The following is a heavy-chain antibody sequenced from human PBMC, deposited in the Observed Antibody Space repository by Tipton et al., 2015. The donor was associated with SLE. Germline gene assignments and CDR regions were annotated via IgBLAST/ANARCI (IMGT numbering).Heavy chain of an antibody. CDR2: IYTSGST. CDR1: GGSVSTGNYF. CDR3: ARGFHFDFRSSAYYSERGHEGYYFDS. V-gene: IGHV4-61*02. J-gene: IGHJ4*02. Sequence: LRLSCTVSGGSVSTGNYFWSWLRQPTGKTLEWIGRIYTSGSTNYNPSLKSRITVSLNTSRNEFSLRLTSVTAADTAVYFCARGFHFDFRSSAYYSERGHEGYYFDSWGQGVLVTVSS. D-gene: IGHD3-3*01.